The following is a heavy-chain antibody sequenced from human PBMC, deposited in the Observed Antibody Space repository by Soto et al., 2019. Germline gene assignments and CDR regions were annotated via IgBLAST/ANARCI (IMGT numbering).Heavy chain of an antibody. CDR1: GGSISSGDYY. CDR3: ARVGRYCSGGSCYPGRYYFDY. V-gene: IGHV4-30-4*01. Sequence: PSETLSLTCTVSGGSISSGDYYWSWIRQPPGKGLEWIGYIYYSGSTYYNPSLKSRVTISVDTSKNQFSLKLSSVTAADTAVYYCARVGRYCSGGSCYPGRYYFDYWGQGTLVTVSS. CDR2: IYYSGST. D-gene: IGHD2-15*01. J-gene: IGHJ4*02.